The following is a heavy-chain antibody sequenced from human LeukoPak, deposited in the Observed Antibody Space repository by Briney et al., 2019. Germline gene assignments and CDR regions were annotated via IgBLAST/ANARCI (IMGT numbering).Heavy chain of an antibody. Sequence: GGSLRLSCAASGFTFSNYGMHWVRQAPGKGLEWVAFIRYDGSNRYYADSVRGRFTISRDNSKNTLFLQMTSLTVEDTAVYYCAKDRGRPSQFDYWGQGTLVTVSS. V-gene: IGHV3-30*02. CDR3: AKDRGRPSQFDY. CDR2: IRYDGSNR. J-gene: IGHJ4*02. D-gene: IGHD3-16*01. CDR1: GFTFSNYG.